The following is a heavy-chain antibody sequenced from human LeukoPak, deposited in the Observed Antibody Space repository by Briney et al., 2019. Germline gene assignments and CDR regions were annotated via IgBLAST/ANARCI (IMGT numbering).Heavy chain of an antibody. CDR3: AGGTYGSGSYKFDY. D-gene: IGHD3-10*01. Sequence: SETLSLTCTVSGGSIGSYYWSWIRQPPGKGLEWIGYICYTGSTNYNPSLKSRVTISVDTSKNQFSLNLSSVTAADTAVYYCAGGTYGSGSYKFDYWGQGTLVTVPS. CDR2: ICYTGST. J-gene: IGHJ4*02. CDR1: GGSIGSYY. V-gene: IGHV4-59*01.